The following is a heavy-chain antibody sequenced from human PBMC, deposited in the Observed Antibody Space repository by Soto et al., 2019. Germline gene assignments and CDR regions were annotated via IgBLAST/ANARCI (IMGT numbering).Heavy chain of an antibody. D-gene: IGHD3-22*01. Sequence: ASVKVSCKASGYTFTRYGISWVRQAPGQGLEWMGWISAYNGNTNYAQKLQGRVTMTTDTSTSTAYMELRSLRSDDTAVYYCARSYYDSSGYYPFDYWGQGTLVTVSS. J-gene: IGHJ4*02. V-gene: IGHV1-18*01. CDR3: ARSYYDSSGYYPFDY. CDR2: ISAYNGNT. CDR1: GYTFTRYG.